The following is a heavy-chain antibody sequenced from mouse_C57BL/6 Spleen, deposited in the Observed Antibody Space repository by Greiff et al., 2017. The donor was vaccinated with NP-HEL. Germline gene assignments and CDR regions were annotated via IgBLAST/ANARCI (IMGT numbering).Heavy chain of an antibody. CDR1: GYAFSSSW. D-gene: IGHD1-1*01. CDR2: IYPGDGDT. J-gene: IGHJ2*01. V-gene: IGHV1-82*01. CDR3: AREEAVVDY. Sequence: VQLQQSGPELVKPGASVKISCKASGYAFSSSWMNWVKQRPGKGLEWIGRIYPGDGDTNYNGKFKGKATLTADKSSSTAYMQLSSLTSEDSAVYFCAREEAVVDYWGQGTTLTVSS.